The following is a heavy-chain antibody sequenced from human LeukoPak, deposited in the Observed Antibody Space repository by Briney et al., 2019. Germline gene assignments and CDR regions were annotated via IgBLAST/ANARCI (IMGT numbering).Heavy chain of an antibody. Sequence: GGSLRLSCAASGFTFSNAWMSWVRQAPGKGREWVGRIKSKTDGGTTDYAAPVKGRFTISRDDSKNTLYLQMNSLKTEDTAVYYCQLEVVVPAAINYWGQGTLVTVSS. D-gene: IGHD2-2*02. CDR1: GFTFSNAW. CDR3: QLEVVVPAAINY. J-gene: IGHJ4*02. V-gene: IGHV3-15*01. CDR2: IKSKTDGGTT.